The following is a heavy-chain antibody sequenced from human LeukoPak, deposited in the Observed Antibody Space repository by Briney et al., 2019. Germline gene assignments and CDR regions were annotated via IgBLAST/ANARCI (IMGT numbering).Heavy chain of an antibody. CDR2: IIPIFGTA. CDR1: GGTFSSYA. D-gene: IGHD3-22*01. Sequence: SVRVSCKASGGTFSSYAISWVRQAPGQGLEWMGGIIPIFGTANYAQKFQGRVTITADKSTSTAYMELSSLRSEDTAVYYCASAVYYYDSSGGGAFDIWGQGTMVTVSS. CDR3: ASAVYYYDSSGGGAFDI. J-gene: IGHJ3*02. V-gene: IGHV1-69*06.